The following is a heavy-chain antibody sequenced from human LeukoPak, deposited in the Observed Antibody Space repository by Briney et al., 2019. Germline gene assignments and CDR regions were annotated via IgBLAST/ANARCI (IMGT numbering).Heavy chain of an antibody. V-gene: IGHV3-23*01. Sequence: PGGSLRLSCAASGFTFSTYAMSWVRQTPGKGLEWVSSISGGGNTGAYYADSVKGRFTISRDNSKNTLYLQMNILRAEDTAVYYCAIRGARGPKYYFHYWGQGTLVTASS. CDR3: AIRGARGPKYYFHY. D-gene: IGHD3-10*01. J-gene: IGHJ4*02. CDR1: GFTFSTYA. CDR2: ISGGGNTGA.